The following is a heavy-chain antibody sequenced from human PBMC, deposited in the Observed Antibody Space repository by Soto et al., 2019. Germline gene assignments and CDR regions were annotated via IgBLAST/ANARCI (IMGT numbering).Heavy chain of an antibody. CDR1: GFTFSSYW. D-gene: IGHD2-2*01. CDR3: AREAYCSSTSCSDY. J-gene: IGHJ4*02. CDR2: IKQDGSEK. V-gene: IGHV3-7*01. Sequence: EVQLVESGGGLVQPGGSLRLSCAASGFTFSSYWMSWVRQAPGKGLEWVANIKQDGSEKYYVDSVKGRFTISRDNAKNSLYLQMNSLRAADTAVYYCAREAYCSSTSCSDYWGQGTLVTVSS.